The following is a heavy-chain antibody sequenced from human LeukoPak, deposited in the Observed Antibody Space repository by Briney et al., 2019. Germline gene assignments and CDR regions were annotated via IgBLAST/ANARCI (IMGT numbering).Heavy chain of an antibody. CDR2: IKPSSGAT. D-gene: IGHD3-22*01. CDR3: ASCYYDSSGYYYFDY. J-gene: IGHJ4*02. CDR1: GYTFSGHY. Sequence: EASVKVSFKASGYTFSGHYMHWVRQAPGQGLEWMGWIKPSSGATNYAQKFRGRVTMTRDTSNRTSYMELSRLRSDGTALYYCASCYYDSSGYYYFDYWGQGTLVTVSS. V-gene: IGHV1-2*02.